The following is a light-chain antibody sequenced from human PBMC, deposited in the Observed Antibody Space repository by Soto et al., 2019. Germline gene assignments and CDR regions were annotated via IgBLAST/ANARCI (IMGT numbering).Light chain of an antibody. CDR1: QSISSW. V-gene: IGKV1-5*01. J-gene: IGKJ1*01. CDR2: DAS. Sequence: DIQMTQSPSTLSASVGDRVSITCRASQSISSWLAWYQQKPGKAPNLLIYDASNLESGVPSRFSGSGSGTEFTLTISSLQPDDFATYYCQQYNSYSRTFGQGTKVDI. CDR3: QQYNSYSRT.